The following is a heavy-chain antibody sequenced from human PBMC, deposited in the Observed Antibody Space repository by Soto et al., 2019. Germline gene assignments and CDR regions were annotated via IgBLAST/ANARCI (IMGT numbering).Heavy chain of an antibody. J-gene: IGHJ6*02. V-gene: IGHV1-46*01. CDR3: ARDGGGVVVPPRYGMDV. CDR2: INPSGGST. D-gene: IGHD2-2*01. CDR1: GYTFTSYY. Sequence: ASVKVSCKASGYTFTSYYMHWVRQAPGQGLEWMGIINPSGGSTSYAQKFQGRVTMTRDTSTSTVYMELSSLRSEDTAVYYCARDGGGVVVPPRYGMDVWGQGTTVTVSS.